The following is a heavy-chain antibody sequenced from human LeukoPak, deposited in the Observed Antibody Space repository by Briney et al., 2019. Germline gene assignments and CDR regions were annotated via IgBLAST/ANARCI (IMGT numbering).Heavy chain of an antibody. CDR3: ARETGIEPDY. Sequence: LRLSCAASGFTFSDYYMSWIRQPPGKGLEWIGYIYYSGSTYYNPSLKSRVTISVDTSKNQFSLKLSSVTAADTAVYYCARETGIEPDYWGQGTLVTVSS. V-gene: IGHV4-30-4*08. J-gene: IGHJ4*02. D-gene: IGHD1-26*01. CDR1: GFTFSDYY. CDR2: IYYSGST.